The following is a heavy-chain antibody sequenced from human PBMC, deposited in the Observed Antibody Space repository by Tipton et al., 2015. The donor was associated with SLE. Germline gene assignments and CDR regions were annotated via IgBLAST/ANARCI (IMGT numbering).Heavy chain of an antibody. CDR3: ASDGVWNPI. J-gene: IGHJ3*02. D-gene: IGHD1-1*01. V-gene: IGHV4-61*01. CDR2: IDDSGNT. CDR1: GGSISSGSYY. Sequence: TLSLTCTVSGGSISSGSYYWSWIRQPPGKGLEWIGYIDDSGNTDYTPSLKSRVTISVDTSKNQFSLKLSSVTAADTAVYYCASDGVWNPIWGQGTMVTVSS.